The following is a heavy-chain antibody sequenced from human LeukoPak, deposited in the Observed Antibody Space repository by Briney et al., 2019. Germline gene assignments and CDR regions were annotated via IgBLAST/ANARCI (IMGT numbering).Heavy chain of an antibody. J-gene: IGHJ4*02. Sequence: ASVKVSCKASGYTFTSHDINWVRQATGQGLEWMGWMNPNSGNTGYAQKFQGRVTMTRNTSISTAYMELSSLRSEHTAVYSCARGLFGSSSWYTRDYWGQGTLVTVSS. CDR3: ARGLFGSSSWYTRDY. D-gene: IGHD6-13*01. V-gene: IGHV1-8*01. CDR2: MNPNSGNT. CDR1: GYTFTSHD.